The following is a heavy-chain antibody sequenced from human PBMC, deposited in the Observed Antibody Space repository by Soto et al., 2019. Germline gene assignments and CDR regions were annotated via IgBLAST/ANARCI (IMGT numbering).Heavy chain of an antibody. D-gene: IGHD1-1*01. CDR3: ARGHTTNWYYYYFGMDV. V-gene: IGHV3-30*03. Sequence: QVQVVESGGGVVQPGRSLRLSCAASGFTFRSYAMHWVRQAPGKGLEWVAVISYVGVTIYHADSVKGRFTISRDNSKDTLYLQMDSLRAADTAVYYCARGHTTNWYYYYFGMDVWGQGTTVTVSS. CDR1: GFTFRSYA. J-gene: IGHJ6*02. CDR2: ISYVGVTI.